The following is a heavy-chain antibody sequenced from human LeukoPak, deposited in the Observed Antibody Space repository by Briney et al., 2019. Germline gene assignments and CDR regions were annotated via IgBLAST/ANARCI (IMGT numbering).Heavy chain of an antibody. CDR1: GFTFSSYW. D-gene: IGHD2-15*01. CDR3: ARLGYCSGGSCIYYYYGIDV. J-gene: IGHJ6*02. Sequence: GGSLRLSCAASGFTFSSYWMSWVRQAPGKGLEWVANIKQDGSEKYYVDSVKGRFTISRDNAKNSLYLQMNSLRAEDTAVYYCARLGYCSGGSCIYYYYGIDVWGQGTTVTVS. CDR2: IKQDGSEK. V-gene: IGHV3-7*01.